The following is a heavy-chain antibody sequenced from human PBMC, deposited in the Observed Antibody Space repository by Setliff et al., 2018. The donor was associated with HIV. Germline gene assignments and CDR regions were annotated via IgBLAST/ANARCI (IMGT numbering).Heavy chain of an antibody. V-gene: IGHV4-4*09. CDR2: IYTSGST. D-gene: IGHD6-13*01. CDR1: GDSISSYY. Sequence: LSLTCTVSGDSISSYYWTWIRQPPGKGLEWIGYIYTSGSTNYNPSLKSRVTISVDTSKNQFSLKLSSVTAADTAVYFCARGRGSSSSWPIDYWGQGTLVTVSS. CDR3: ARGRGSSSSWPIDY. J-gene: IGHJ4*02.